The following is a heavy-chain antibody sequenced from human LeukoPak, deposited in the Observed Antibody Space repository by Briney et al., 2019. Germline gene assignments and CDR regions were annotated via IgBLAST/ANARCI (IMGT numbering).Heavy chain of an antibody. D-gene: IGHD6-19*01. J-gene: IGHJ4*02. Sequence: PGASLRLSCAASGFTFSSYAMSWVRQAPGKGLEWVSAISGSGGSTYYADSVKGRFTISRDNSKNALYLQMNGLRAEDTAVYYCAKGDSSGWYGPYFDYWGQGTLVTVSS. V-gene: IGHV3-23*01. CDR1: GFTFSSYA. CDR2: ISGSGGST. CDR3: AKGDSSGWYGPYFDY.